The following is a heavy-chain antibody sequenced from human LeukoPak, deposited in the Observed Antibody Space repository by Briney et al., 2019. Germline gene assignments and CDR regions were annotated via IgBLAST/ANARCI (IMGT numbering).Heavy chain of an antibody. D-gene: IGHD1-26*01. Sequence: SVKVSCKASGCTFSSYAISWVRQAPGQGLEWMGRIIPILGIANYAQKFQGRVTITADKSTSTAYMELSSLRSEDTAVYYCAREGTGSIDYWGQGTLVTVSS. CDR1: GCTFSSYA. J-gene: IGHJ4*02. V-gene: IGHV1-69*04. CDR3: AREGTGSIDY. CDR2: IIPILGIA.